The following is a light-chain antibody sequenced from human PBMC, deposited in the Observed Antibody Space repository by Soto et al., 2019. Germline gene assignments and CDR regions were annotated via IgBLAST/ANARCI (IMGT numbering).Light chain of an antibody. V-gene: IGLV2-8*01. Sequence: QSALTQPPSASGSPGQSVTISCTGTSSDVGAYKYVSWYQQYPGKAPKLMIYAVTKRPSGVPDRFSGSKSGNTASLAVSGLQDEDEADYICTSYVGNDIWVFGGGTKLTVL. CDR2: AVT. CDR3: TSYVGNDIWV. J-gene: IGLJ3*02. CDR1: SSDVGAYKY.